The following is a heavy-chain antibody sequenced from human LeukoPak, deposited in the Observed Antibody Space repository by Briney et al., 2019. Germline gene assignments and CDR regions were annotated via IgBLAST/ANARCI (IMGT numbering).Heavy chain of an antibody. CDR1: GYIFTSYW. Sequence: GESLKISCKGSGYIFTSYWIGWVRQMPGKGLEWRGRIDPSDSYTKYSPSFQGHVTISSDKSISTAYLQWSSLKASDTAMYYCARRVGAAADFDYWGQGTLVTVSS. CDR3: ARRVGAAADFDY. CDR2: IDPSDSYT. J-gene: IGHJ4*02. D-gene: IGHD6-13*01. V-gene: IGHV5-10-1*01.